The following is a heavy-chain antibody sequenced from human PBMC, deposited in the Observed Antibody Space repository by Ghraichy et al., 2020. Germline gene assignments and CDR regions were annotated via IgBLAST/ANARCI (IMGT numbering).Heavy chain of an antibody. V-gene: IGHV3-23*01. D-gene: IGHD1-26*01. CDR1: GFTFSSYA. CDR2: ISASGDST. CDR3: TKDTGPAVGATCFDY. J-gene: IGHJ4*02. Sequence: GGSLRLSCAASGFTFSSYAMSWVRQAPGKGLEWVSGISASGDSTYYADSMKGRFTIARDNSKNTLYVQMNSLRAEDTALYYCTKDTGPAVGATCFDYWGQGTLVTVSS.